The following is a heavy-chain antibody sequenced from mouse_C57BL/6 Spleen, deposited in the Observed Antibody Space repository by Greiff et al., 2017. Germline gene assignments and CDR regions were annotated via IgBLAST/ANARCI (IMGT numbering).Heavy chain of an antibody. CDR1: GFTFTSYW. CDR3: AREDSSGYDY. J-gene: IGHJ2*01. D-gene: IGHD3-2*02. CDR2: IHPNSGST. Sequence: QVQLQQPGAELVKPGASVKLSCKASGFTFTSYWMPWVKQRPGQGLEWIGMIHPNSGSTNYNEKFKSKATLTVNKSSSTAYMQLSSLTSEDSAVYYCAREDSSGYDYWGQGTTLTVSS. V-gene: IGHV1-64*01.